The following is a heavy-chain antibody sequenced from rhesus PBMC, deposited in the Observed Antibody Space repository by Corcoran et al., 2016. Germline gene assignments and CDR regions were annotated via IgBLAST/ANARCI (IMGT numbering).Heavy chain of an antibody. CDR2: IKGNSGST. V-gene: IGHV4-80*01. J-gene: IGHJ4*01. CDR1: GGSFSSYW. Sequence: QVQLQESGPGLVKPSETLSLTCAVSGGSFSSYWWSWIRQPPGKGLEWIGEIKGNSGSTNYNPPPKSRVTISKDASKNQFSLKLSSVTAADTAVYYCARYILYSSGWSDFDYWGQGVLVTVSS. CDR3: ARYILYSSGWSDFDY. D-gene: IGHD6S26*01.